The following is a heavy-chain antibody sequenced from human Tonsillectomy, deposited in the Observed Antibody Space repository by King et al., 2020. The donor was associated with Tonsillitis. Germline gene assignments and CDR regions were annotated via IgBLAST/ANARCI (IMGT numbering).Heavy chain of an antibody. CDR1: GGSFRTQT. V-gene: IGHV1-69*01. CDR2: ITPIFATT. CDR3: ASGHYSSSSDFDH. J-gene: IGHJ4*02. D-gene: IGHD2-2*03. Sequence: VQLVESGAEVKKPGSSVKVSCKASGGSFRTQTISWVRQAPEQGLEWVGGITPIFATTNYAQKFQGRVTITADESTKTAYMEATSLTSEDTAIYYCASGHYSSSSDFDHWGQGTLVTVSS.